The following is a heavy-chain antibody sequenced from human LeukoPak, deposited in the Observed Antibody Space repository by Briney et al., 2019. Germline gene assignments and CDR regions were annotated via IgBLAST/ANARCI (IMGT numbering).Heavy chain of an antibody. V-gene: IGHV4-39*07. CDR3: ARATPKYGSGRGGLDY. D-gene: IGHD3-10*01. CDR2: INHSGST. CDR1: GGSISSSSYY. Sequence: PSETLSLTCTVSGGSISSSSYYWGWIRQPPGKGLEWIGEINHSGSTNYNPSLKSRVTISVDTSKNQFSLKLSSVTAADAAVYYCARATPKYGSGRGGLDYWGQGTLVTVSS. J-gene: IGHJ4*02.